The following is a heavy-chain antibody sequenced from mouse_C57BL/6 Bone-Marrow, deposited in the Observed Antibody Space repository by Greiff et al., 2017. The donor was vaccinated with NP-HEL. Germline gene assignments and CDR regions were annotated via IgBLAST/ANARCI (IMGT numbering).Heavy chain of an antibody. V-gene: IGHV1-69*01. CDR1: GYTFTSYW. CDR2: IDPSDSYT. CDR3: GRGTY. J-gene: IGHJ3*01. Sequence: QVQLKQPGAELVMPGASVKLSCKASGYTFTSYWMHWVKQRPGQGLEWIGEIDPSDSYTNYNQKFKGKSTLTVDKSSSTAYMQLSSLTSEDSAVYYCGRGTYWGQGTLVTVSA.